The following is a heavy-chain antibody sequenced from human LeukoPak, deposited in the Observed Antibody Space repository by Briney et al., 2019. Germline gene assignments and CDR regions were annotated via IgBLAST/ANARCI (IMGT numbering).Heavy chain of an antibody. CDR1: GFTFGDYA. CDR3: ATWAFYHGLDV. CDR2: IRADSGRT. D-gene: IGHD2/OR15-2a*01. Sequence: GGSLRLSCAASGFTFGDYAMHWVRQAPGKGLEWVSLIRADSGRTYYADSVNGRFTISRDNSKNSLYLQMNSLRTDDTVLYYCATWAFYHGLDVWGQGSTVTVSS. J-gene: IGHJ6*02. V-gene: IGHV3-43*02.